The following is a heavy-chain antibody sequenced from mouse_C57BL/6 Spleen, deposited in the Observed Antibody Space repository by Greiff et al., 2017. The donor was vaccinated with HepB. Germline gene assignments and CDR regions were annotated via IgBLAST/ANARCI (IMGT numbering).Heavy chain of an antibody. V-gene: IGHV5-9-1*02. Sequence: EVKLVESGEGLVKPGGSLKLSCAASGFTFSSYAMSWVRQTPETRLEWVAYISSGGDYIYYADTVKGRFTISRDHARNTLYLQMSSLKSEDTALYYCTRGITTRATDYWGQGTSVTVSS. CDR1: GFTFSSYA. CDR3: TRGITTRATDY. J-gene: IGHJ4*01. D-gene: IGHD1-1*01. CDR2: ISSGGDYI.